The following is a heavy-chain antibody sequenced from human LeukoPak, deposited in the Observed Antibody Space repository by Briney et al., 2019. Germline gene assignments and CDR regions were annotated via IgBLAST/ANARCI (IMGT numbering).Heavy chain of an antibody. Sequence: GGSLRLSCAASGFTFSSYSMSWVRQAPGKGLEWVAYISSSSSYTNYADSVKGRFTISRDNAKNSLYLQMNSLRAEDTAVYYCARRGVGAYYFDYWGQGTLVTVSS. J-gene: IGHJ4*02. D-gene: IGHD1-26*01. CDR3: ARRGVGAYYFDY. V-gene: IGHV3-21*05. CDR1: GFTFSSYS. CDR2: ISSSSSYT.